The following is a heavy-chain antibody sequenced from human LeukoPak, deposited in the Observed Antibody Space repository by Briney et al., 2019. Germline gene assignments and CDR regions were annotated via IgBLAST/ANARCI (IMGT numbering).Heavy chain of an antibody. V-gene: IGHV3-9*01. CDR3: AKDGGYCTNGVCYTFDY. CDR2: ISWNSGSI. D-gene: IGHD2-8*01. J-gene: IGHJ4*02. Sequence: GGSLRLSCAAPGFTFDDYAMHWVRQAPGKGLEWVSGISWNSGSIGYADSVKGRFTISRDNAKNSLYLQMNSLRAEDTALYYCAKDGGYCTNGVCYTFDYWGQGTLVTVSS. CDR1: GFTFDDYA.